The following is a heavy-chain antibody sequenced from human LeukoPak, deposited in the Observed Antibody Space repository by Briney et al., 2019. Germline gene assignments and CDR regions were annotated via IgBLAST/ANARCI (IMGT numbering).Heavy chain of an antibody. V-gene: IGHV4-59*01. Sequence: PSETLSLTCTVSGASISSYYWSWIRQPPGKGLEWIGYIHYRGSTNYNPSLKSRVTISVDTSKNQFSLKLSSVTAADTAVYYCARTATYNWFDPWGQGTLVTVSS. CDR2: IHYRGST. CDR1: GASISSYY. J-gene: IGHJ5*02. CDR3: ARTATYNWFDP.